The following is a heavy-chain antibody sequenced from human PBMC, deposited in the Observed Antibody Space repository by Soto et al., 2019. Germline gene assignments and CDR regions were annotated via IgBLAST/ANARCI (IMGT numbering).Heavy chain of an antibody. CDR2: IYYSGST. CDR1: GGSISSYY. D-gene: IGHD2-2*01. Sequence: SETLSLTSTVSGGSISSYYVSWIRQPPGKGLEWIGYIYYSGSTNYNPSLKSRVTISVDTSKNQFSLKLSSVTAADTAVYYCARGSTLDWFDPWGQGTLVTVSS. CDR3: ARGSTLDWFDP. V-gene: IGHV4-59*01. J-gene: IGHJ5*02.